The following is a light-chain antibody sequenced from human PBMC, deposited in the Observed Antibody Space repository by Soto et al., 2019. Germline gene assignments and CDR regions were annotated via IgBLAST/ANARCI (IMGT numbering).Light chain of an antibody. V-gene: IGKV1-27*01. CDR3: QKYDRAPRT. CDR1: QGINNY. CDR2: SAS. J-gene: IGKJ1*01. Sequence: DIQMTQSPSSLSASVGDSVTITCRASQGINNYLAWYQQKPGKVPVLLIYSASTLKSGVPSRFSGRGAGTDFTLTISSLQPEDFAAYYCQKYDRAPRTLGQGTKVDIK.